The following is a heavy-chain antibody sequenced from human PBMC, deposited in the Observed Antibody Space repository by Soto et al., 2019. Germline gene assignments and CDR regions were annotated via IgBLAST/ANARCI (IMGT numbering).Heavy chain of an antibody. Sequence: QVQLVQSGAEVKKPGASVKVSCKASGYSFATYGFSWVRQAPGQGLECVGWISAHNGDTHYSQKFQGRVTLTTDTSTNTGYMELRSLTSDDTAVYFCATEPIYYNDGSGYYPLGHWGREPWSPSPQ. J-gene: IGHJ4*02. CDR2: ISAHNGDT. D-gene: IGHD3-22*01. V-gene: IGHV1-18*04. CDR3: ATEPIYYNDGSGYYPLGH. CDR1: GYSFATYG.